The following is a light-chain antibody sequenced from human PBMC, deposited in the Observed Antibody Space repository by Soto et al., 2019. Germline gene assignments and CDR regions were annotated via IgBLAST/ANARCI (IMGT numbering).Light chain of an antibody. CDR1: SSNIGSNT. V-gene: IGLV1-44*01. J-gene: IGLJ3*02. CDR3: ATWDDSLNVV. Sequence: QSVLTQSPSASGTPGQRVSISFSGSSSNIGSNTVSWYQHVPGTATKLLIYSNDQRPSAVPGRFSGSKSGSSASLAISGLQSEDEAYYYCATWDDSLNVVFGGGTKLTVL. CDR2: SND.